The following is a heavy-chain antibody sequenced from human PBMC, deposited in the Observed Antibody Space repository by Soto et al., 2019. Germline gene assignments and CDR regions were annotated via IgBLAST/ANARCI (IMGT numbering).Heavy chain of an antibody. CDR2: ISRGGSVT. CDR3: VRDNRGQHHMADY. V-gene: IGHV3-74*03. J-gene: IGHJ4*02. Sequence: EVQLVESGGALVQPGRSLRLSCAASGFSFSNYWMHWVRQDPGKGLVWVARISRGGSVTTYTDSVKGRFTISRDNAKNTLYLQMNSLRVEDTAMYYCVRDNRGQHHMADYWGQGTLVTVFS. CDR1: GFSFSNYW. D-gene: IGHD2-21*01.